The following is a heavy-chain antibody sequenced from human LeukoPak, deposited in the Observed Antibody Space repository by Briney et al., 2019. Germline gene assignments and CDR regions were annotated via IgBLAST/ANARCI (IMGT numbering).Heavy chain of an antibody. J-gene: IGHJ4*02. D-gene: IGHD6-25*01. Sequence: SETLSLTCTVSGDSISSSNYYWAWIRQPPGKGLEWIGSIYFSGSAYYNPSLKSRVTISADTSKNQFSLKLSSVTAAGTAVYYCASRRGLYWGQGTLVTVSS. CDR2: IYFSGSA. V-gene: IGHV4-39*01. CDR1: GDSISSSNYY. CDR3: ASRRGLY.